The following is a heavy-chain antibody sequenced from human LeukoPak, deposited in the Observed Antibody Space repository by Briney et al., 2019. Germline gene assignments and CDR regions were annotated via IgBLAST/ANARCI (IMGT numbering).Heavy chain of an antibody. CDR3: ARASAGTNNAMDV. Sequence: SGPALVKPTQTLTLTCTFSGFSLSTSGMCVSWIRQPPGKALEWLARIDWDDDKYYSTSLKTRLTIIKDTSNNQVVLTMTNMDPVDTGTYYCARASAGTNNAMDVWGQGTTVTVSS. D-gene: IGHD6-13*01. J-gene: IGHJ6*02. CDR1: GFSLSTSGMC. V-gene: IGHV2-70*11. CDR2: IDWDDDK.